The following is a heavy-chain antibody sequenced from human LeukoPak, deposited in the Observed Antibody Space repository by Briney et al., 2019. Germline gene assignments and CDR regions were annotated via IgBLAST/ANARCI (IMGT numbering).Heavy chain of an antibody. Sequence: GGSLRLSCAASGFTFSSYGMHWVRQAPGKGLEWVAFIRYDGSNKYYADSVKGRFTISRDNSKNTLYLQMNSLRAEDTAVYYCARWPLGGVTIFGVVGDWYFDLWGRGTLVTVSS. CDR3: ARWPLGGVTIFGVVGDWYFDL. J-gene: IGHJ2*01. V-gene: IGHV3-30*02. D-gene: IGHD3-3*01. CDR1: GFTFSSYG. CDR2: IRYDGSNK.